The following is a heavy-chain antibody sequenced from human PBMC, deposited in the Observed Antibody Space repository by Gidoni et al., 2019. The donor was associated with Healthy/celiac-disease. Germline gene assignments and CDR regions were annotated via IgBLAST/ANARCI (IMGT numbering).Heavy chain of an antibody. CDR3: ARRIRDYPNWFDP. CDR2: IYYSGST. V-gene: IGHV4-31*03. D-gene: IGHD4-17*01. J-gene: IGHJ5*02. CDR1: GGSISSGGYY. Sequence: QVQLQESGPGLVKPSQTLSLTCTVSGGSISSGGYYWSWTRQHPGKGLEWIGYIYYSGSTYYNPSLKSRVTISVDTSKNQFSLKLSSVTAADTAVYYCARRIRDYPNWFDPWGQGTLVTVSS.